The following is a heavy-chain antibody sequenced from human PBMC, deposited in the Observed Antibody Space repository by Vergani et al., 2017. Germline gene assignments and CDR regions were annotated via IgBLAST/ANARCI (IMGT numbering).Heavy chain of an antibody. D-gene: IGHD3-9*01. Sequence: EVQLVQSGAEVKKPGESLKISCKGSGYSFTSYWIGWVRQMPGKGLEWMGIIYPGDSDTRYSPSFQGQVTTSADKSISTAYLQWSSLKASDTAMYYCARGYYDILTGYYSPPDAFDIWGQGTMVTVSS. V-gene: IGHV5-51*01. CDR2: IYPGDSDT. J-gene: IGHJ3*02. CDR1: GYSFTSYW. CDR3: ARGYYDILTGYYSPPDAFDI.